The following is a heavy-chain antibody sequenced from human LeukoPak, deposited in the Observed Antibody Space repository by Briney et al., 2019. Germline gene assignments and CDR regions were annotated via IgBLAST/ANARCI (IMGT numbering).Heavy chain of an antibody. Sequence: KASETLSLTCAVYGGSFSGYYWSWIRQPPGKGLEWIGEINHSGSTNYNPSLKSRVTISVDTSKNQFSLKLSSVTAADTAVYYCARGPWVYSSSWYPIFDYWGQGTLVTVSS. CDR3: ARGPWVYSSSWYPIFDY. CDR2: INHSGST. J-gene: IGHJ4*02. V-gene: IGHV4-34*01. CDR1: GGSFSGYY. D-gene: IGHD6-13*01.